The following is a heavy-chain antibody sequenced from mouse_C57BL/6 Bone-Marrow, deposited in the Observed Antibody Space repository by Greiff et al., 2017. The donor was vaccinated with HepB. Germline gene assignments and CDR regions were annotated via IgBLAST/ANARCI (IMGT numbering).Heavy chain of an antibody. D-gene: IGHD2-4*01. CDR2: IDPETGGT. V-gene: IGHV1-15*01. CDR1: GYTFTDYE. Sequence: QVQLQQSGAELVRPGASVTLSCKASGYTFTDYEMHWVKQTPVHGLEWIGAIDPETGGTAYNQKFKGKAILTADKSSSTAYMELRSLTSEDSAVYYCTRQDYDPAWFAHWGQGTLVTVSA. CDR3: TRQDYDPAWFAH. J-gene: IGHJ3*01.